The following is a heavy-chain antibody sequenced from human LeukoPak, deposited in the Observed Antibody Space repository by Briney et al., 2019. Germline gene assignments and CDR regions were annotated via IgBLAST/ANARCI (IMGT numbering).Heavy chain of an antibody. J-gene: IGHJ6*03. CDR2: ISSNGAST. CDR3: ARWSISSMFDRSGPVVGYMDV. V-gene: IGHV3-64*01. D-gene: IGHD3-10*02. CDR1: GFTFSSYA. Sequence: GGSLRLSCAASGFTFSSYAMHWVRQAPGKGLEYVSAISSNGASTYYANSVKGRFTISRDNSKNTLYLQMGSLRAEDMAVYYCARWSISSMFDRSGPVVGYMDVWGKGTTVTVSS.